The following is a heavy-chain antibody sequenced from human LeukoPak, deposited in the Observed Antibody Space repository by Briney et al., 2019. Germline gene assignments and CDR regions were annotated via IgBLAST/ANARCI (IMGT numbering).Heavy chain of an antibody. CDR2: IYWDDDK. CDR3: AHISAYDFGY. J-gene: IGHJ4*02. D-gene: IGHD5-12*01. CDR1: GFSVITSGVG. Sequence: SGPTLVNLSHTLTLTYSLSGFSVITSGVGVAWIRQPPGKALEWLALIYWDDDKRYSPSLQSRLTITKDTSRNQVVLTMTNMDPVDTVTYYFAHISAYDFGYWGQGTLVTVSS. V-gene: IGHV2-5*02.